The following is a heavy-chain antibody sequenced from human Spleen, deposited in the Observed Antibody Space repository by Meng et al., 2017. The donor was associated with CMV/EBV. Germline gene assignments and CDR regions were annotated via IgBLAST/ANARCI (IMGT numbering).Heavy chain of an antibody. D-gene: IGHD4-17*01. CDR2: INPNSGGT. CDR3: ARATTVRPYNWFDP. J-gene: IGHJ5*02. Sequence: ASGYTFTGCDMHWVRQAPGQGLEWMGRINPNSGGTNYAQKFQGRVTMTRDTSISTAYMELSRLRSDDTAVYYCARATTVRPYNWFDPWGQGTLVTVSS. CDR1: GYTFTGCD. V-gene: IGHV1-2*06.